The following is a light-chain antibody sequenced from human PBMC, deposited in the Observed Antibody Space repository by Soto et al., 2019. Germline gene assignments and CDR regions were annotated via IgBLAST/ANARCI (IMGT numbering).Light chain of an antibody. CDR2: DAS. CDR3: QQYNSYSEFT. V-gene: IGKV1-5*01. CDR1: QIMGNG. Sequence: DIQMTQSPSTLSASVGDRVTITCRASQIMGNGLAWYQQKPGKAPKLLIYDASSLESGVPSRFSGSGSGTEFTLTITSLQPDDFATYYCQQYNSYSEFTFGPGTKVEI. J-gene: IGKJ3*01.